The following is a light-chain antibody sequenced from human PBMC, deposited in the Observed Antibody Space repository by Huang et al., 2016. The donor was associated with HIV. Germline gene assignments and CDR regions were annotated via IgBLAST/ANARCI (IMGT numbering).Light chain of an antibody. CDR1: QSLFYRSNNKHY. CDR2: WAS. CDR3: QQYYYTPLS. V-gene: IGKV4-1*01. Sequence: DIVMTQSPDSLTVSLGERATINCKSRQSLFYRSNNKHYLAWYRQKPGQPPKLLIYWASVRVTGVPGRFRVSGSGTDFSLTISSPQAEDVTIYYCQQYYYTPLSFGQGTRLEIK. J-gene: IGKJ2*01.